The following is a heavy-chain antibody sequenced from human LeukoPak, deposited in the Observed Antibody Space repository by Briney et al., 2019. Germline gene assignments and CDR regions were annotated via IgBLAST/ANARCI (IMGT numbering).Heavy chain of an antibody. V-gene: IGHV3-30*18. D-gene: IGHD5-12*01. J-gene: IGHJ4*02. CDR1: GFTFSSYG. CDR3: AKDLVRVAFSFDY. Sequence: GRSLRLSCAASGFTFSSYGMHWVRQAPGKGLEWVAVISYDGSNKYYADSVKGRFTISRDNSKNTLYLQMNSLRAEDTAVYYCAKDLVRVAFSFDYWGQGTLVTVSS. CDR2: ISYDGSNK.